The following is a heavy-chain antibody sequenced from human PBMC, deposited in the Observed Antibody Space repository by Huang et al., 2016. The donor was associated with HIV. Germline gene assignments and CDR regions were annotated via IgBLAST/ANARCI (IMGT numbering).Heavy chain of an antibody. CDR3: ARGIAAGDY. V-gene: IGHV1-3*01. D-gene: IGHD6-25*01. J-gene: IGHJ4*02. CDR1: GYIFSTYA. CDR2: INAGNGNT. Sequence: QVQLVQSGAEVKKPGASVKVSCKASGYIFSTYATHWVRQDPGQRLEWMGRINAGNGNTKYSQGFQGRVTITRDTAANTAYVELSSLRSEDTGVYYCARGIAAGDYWGQGTLVTVSS.